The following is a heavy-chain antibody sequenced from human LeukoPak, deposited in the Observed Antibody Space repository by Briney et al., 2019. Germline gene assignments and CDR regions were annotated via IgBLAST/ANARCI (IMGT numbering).Heavy chain of an antibody. V-gene: IGHV4-61*01. Sequence: SETLSLTCTVSGGSVSSRTYYWSWIRQPPGKGLEWIGYVYYSGSTNYNPSLKSRLTMSVDTSKNQFSLNLTSVTAADTAVYYCARDESYSRGYINWGQGTLVTVSS. CDR2: VYYSGST. CDR3: ARDESYSRGYIN. CDR1: GGSVSSRTYY. D-gene: IGHD3-22*01. J-gene: IGHJ4*02.